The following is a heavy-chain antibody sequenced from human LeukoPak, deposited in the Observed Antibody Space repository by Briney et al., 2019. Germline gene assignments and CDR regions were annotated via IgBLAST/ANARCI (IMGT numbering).Heavy chain of an antibody. CDR3: AKDIGERGYSVH. CDR2: ISGDGSST. J-gene: IGHJ4*02. D-gene: IGHD5/OR15-5a*01. V-gene: IGHV3-43*02. CDR1: GFTFDDYA. Sequence: GGSLRLSCAASGFTFDDYAMHWVRQPPGKGLEWVSLISGDGSSTYYADSVRGRFTISRHNSKNSLYLQMNSLRTEDTAFYYCAKDIGERGYSVHWGQGTLVTVTS.